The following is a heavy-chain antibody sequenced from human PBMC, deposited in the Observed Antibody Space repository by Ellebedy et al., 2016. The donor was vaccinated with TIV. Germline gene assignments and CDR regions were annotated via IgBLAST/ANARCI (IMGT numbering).Heavy chain of an antibody. J-gene: IGHJ4*02. D-gene: IGHD1-26*01. Sequence: GGSLRLXXSASGFTFSSCSMHWVRQAPGKGLEYVSSISSSGGGTYYADSVKGRFTISRDNSKNTLYLQMSSLRAADTALYYCVKGDRPYSGNLDYWGQGTLVTVSS. V-gene: IGHV3-64D*06. CDR2: ISSSGGGT. CDR1: GFTFSSCS. CDR3: VKGDRPYSGNLDY.